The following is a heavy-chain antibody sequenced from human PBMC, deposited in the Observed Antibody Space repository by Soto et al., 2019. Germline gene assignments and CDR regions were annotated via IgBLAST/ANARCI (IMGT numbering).Heavy chain of an antibody. V-gene: IGHV3-74*01. J-gene: IGHJ4*02. CDR3: ARDPGPLYGSGSLDY. Sequence: WESLRLSCVASGFTFSSYWMHWVRQAPGKGLVWVSRINSDGSSTSYADSVKGRFTISRDNAKNTLYLQMNSLRAEDTAVYYCARDPGPLYGSGSLDYWGQGTLVTVSS. CDR2: INSDGSST. CDR1: GFTFSSYW. D-gene: IGHD3-10*01.